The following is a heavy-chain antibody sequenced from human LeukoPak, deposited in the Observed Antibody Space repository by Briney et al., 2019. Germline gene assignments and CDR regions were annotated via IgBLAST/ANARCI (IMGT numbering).Heavy chain of an antibody. CDR3: AKDMFPYYDSSGRADAFDI. V-gene: IGHV3-9*03. CDR2: ISWNSGSI. D-gene: IGHD3-22*01. Sequence: PGGSLRLSCAASGFSFDDYATHWVRQAPGQGLEWVSGISWNSGSIGYADSVKGRFTISRDNAKNSLYLQMNSLRAEDMALYYRAKDMFPYYDSSGRADAFDIWGQGTMVTVSS. CDR1: GFSFDDYA. J-gene: IGHJ3*02.